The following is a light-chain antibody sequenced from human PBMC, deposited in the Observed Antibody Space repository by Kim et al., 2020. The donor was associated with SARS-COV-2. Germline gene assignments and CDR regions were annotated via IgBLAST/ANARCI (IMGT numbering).Light chain of an antibody. CDR2: GAS. CDR3: QQYGSSPRIT. V-gene: IGKV3-20*01. CDR1: QSVSSSY. Sequence: PGERATLSCKASQSVSSSYLAWYQQKPGQAPRLLIYGASSRATGIPDRFSGSGSGTDFTLTISRLEPEDFAVYYCQQYGSSPRITFGGGTKVDIK. J-gene: IGKJ4*01.